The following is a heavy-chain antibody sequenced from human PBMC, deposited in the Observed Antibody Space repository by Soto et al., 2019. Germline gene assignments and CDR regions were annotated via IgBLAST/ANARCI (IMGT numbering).Heavy chain of an antibody. Sequence: SETLSLTCTVSGSSISSGDYYWSWSRQPPGQGLEWIGYIYYSGSTYYNPSLKSRVTISVDASKNQFSLKLSSVTAADTAVYYCARGLDFIDSWFDPWGQGALVTVSS. CDR1: GSSISSGDYY. CDR2: IYYSGST. CDR3: ARGLDFIDSWFDP. D-gene: IGHD1-26*01. V-gene: IGHV4-30-4*01. J-gene: IGHJ5*02.